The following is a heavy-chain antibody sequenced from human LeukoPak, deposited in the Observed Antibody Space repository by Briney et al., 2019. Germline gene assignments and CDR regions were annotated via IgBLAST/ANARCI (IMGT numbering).Heavy chain of an antibody. CDR3: VRDQGGATDLRFDY. V-gene: IGHV3-74*01. CDR2: INGDGSST. D-gene: IGHD1-26*01. CDR1: GFTFSRYW. J-gene: IGHJ4*02. Sequence: GGSLGLSCAASGFTFSRYWMHWVRQAPGKGLVWVSRINGDGSSTRYADSVKGRFTISRDNATNALYLEMNSLRAEDTAVYYCVRDQGGATDLRFDYWGQGTLVTVSS.